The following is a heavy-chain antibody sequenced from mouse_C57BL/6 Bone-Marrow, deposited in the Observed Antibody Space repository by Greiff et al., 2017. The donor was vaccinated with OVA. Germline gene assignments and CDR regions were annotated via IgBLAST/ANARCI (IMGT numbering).Heavy chain of an antibody. CDR2: ISSGGSYT. J-gene: IGHJ3*01. CDR3: AKKDSSGPFAY. Sequence: EVKLLESGGDLVKPGGSLKLSCAASGFTFSSYGMSWVRQTPDKRLEWVATISSGGSYTYYPDSVKGRFTISRDNAKNTLYLQMSSLTSEDTAMYYCAKKDSSGPFAYWGQGTLVTVSA. V-gene: IGHV5-6*01. D-gene: IGHD3-2*02. CDR1: GFTFSSYG.